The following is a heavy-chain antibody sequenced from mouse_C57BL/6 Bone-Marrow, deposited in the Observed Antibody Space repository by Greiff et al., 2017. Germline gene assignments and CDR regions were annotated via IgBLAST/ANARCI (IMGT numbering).Heavy chain of an antibody. CDR2: IDPSDGYT. J-gene: IGHJ2*01. Sequence: QVQLQQPGAELVKPGASVKLSCTASGFTFTSYWMQWVKQRPGQGLEWIGEIDPSDGYTKYNHKFKGKATLTVDTYSSTAYMQLRSLTSEDSAVYYCARTGTCDYWGQGTTLTGSS. CDR1: GFTFTSYW. V-gene: IGHV1-50*01. CDR3: ARTGTCDY. D-gene: IGHD4-1*01.